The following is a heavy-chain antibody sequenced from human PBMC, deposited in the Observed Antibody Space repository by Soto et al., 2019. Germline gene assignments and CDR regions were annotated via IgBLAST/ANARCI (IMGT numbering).Heavy chain of an antibody. V-gene: IGHV1-18*01. J-gene: IGHJ4*02. CDR1: RYTIASYA. CDR2: ISAYNGNT. CDR3: ARDPPPPDY. Sequence: PAKASCKAPRYTIASYAMWWMRQATGQGLEWMGWISAYNGNTNYAQRLQGRVTMTTDTSTSTAYMELRSLSSDVTAEYGIARDPPPPDYWGQGTLVTVSS.